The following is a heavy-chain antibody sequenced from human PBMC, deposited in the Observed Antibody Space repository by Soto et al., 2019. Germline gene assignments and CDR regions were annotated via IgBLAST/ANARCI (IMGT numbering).Heavy chain of an antibody. CDR1: GGSISSGDYY. J-gene: IGHJ5*02. Sequence: QVQLQESGPGLVKPSQTLSLTCTVSGGSISSGDYYWSWIRQPPGKGLEWIGYIYYSGSTYYNPSLKGRVTISVDTSKNPFSLKLRSVTAADTAVYYCASVLVLLWIGWFDPWGQGTLVTVSS. CDR3: ASVLVLLWIGWFDP. D-gene: IGHD3-10*01. V-gene: IGHV4-30-4*01. CDR2: IYYSGST.